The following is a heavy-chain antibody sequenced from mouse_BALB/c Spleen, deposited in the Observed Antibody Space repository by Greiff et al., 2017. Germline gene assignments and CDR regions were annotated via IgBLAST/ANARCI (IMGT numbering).Heavy chain of an antibody. CDR2: INPSTGYT. CDR1: GYTFTSYW. D-gene: IGHD1-1*02. Sequence: QVQLQQSGAELVKPGASVKLSCKTSGYTFTSYWMHWVKQRPGQGLEWIGYINPSTGYTEYNQKFKDKATLTADKSSSTAYMQLSSLTSEDSAVYYCARSGWWEAMDYWGQGTSVTVSS. CDR3: ARSGWWEAMDY. J-gene: IGHJ4*01. V-gene: IGHV1-7*01.